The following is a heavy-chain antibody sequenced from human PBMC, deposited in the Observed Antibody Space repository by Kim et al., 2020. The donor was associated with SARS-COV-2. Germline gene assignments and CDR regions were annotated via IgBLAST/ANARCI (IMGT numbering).Heavy chain of an antibody. D-gene: IGHD1-1*01. V-gene: IGHV3-21*01. J-gene: IGHJ4*02. CDR3: ARGLYNWNDVSLDY. CDR2: ISSSSYI. CDR1: GFTFSSYS. Sequence: GGSLRLSCAASGFTFSSYSMNWVRQAPGKGLEWVSSISSSSYIYYADSVKGRFTISTDNAKNSMYLQMNSLMAEDTAVYYCARGLYNWNDVSLDYWGQGTLVTVSS.